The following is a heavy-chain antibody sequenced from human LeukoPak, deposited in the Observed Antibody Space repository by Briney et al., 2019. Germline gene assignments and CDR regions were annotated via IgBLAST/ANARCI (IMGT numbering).Heavy chain of an antibody. Sequence: GGSLRVSCAASGFTFSSYGMHWVRQAPGKGLEWVAVISSDGTNKYYADSVKGRFTISRDNSKNTLYLQMNSLRAEDTAVYYCANENYYDSSGYLDYWGQGTLVTVSS. V-gene: IGHV3-30*18. CDR2: ISSDGTNK. CDR3: ANENYYDSSGYLDY. D-gene: IGHD3-22*01. CDR1: GFTFSSYG. J-gene: IGHJ4*02.